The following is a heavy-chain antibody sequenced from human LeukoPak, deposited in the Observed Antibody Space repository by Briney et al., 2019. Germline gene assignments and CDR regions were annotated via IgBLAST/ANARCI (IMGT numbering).Heavy chain of an antibody. CDR1: GYTFTSYG. CDR2: ISAYNSNT. J-gene: IGHJ4*02. D-gene: IGHD3-22*01. CDR3: ARGPTGWNYYDSSGSEVGYFDY. Sequence: EASVKVSCKASGYTFTSYGTSWVRQAPGQGLEWMGWISAYNSNTNYAHKLQGGVTMTTDTATSTAYMELRSLRSDDTAVYYCARGPTGWNYYDSSGSEVGYFDYWGQGTLVTVSS. V-gene: IGHV1-18*01.